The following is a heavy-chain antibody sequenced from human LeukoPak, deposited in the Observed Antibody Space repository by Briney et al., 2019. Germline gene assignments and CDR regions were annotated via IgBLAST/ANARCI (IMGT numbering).Heavy chain of an antibody. D-gene: IGHD4-23*01. Sequence: SETLSLTCAVYGGSFSGYYWSWIRQPPGKGLEWIGEINHSGSTNYNPSLKSRVTISVDTSKNQFSLKLSSVTAADTAVYYCARHHYGGPNFDYWGQGTLVTVSS. J-gene: IGHJ4*02. CDR1: GGSFSGYY. V-gene: IGHV4-34*01. CDR3: ARHHYGGPNFDY. CDR2: INHSGST.